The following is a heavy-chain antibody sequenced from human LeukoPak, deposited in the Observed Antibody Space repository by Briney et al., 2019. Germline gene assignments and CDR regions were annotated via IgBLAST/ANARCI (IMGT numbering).Heavy chain of an antibody. CDR2: ISNTGDII. CDR1: GFIFSSYN. D-gene: IGHD6-13*01. J-gene: IGHJ6*03. CDR3: AKDATAVVGTVYMDV. Sequence: GGSLRLSCAASGFIFSSYNMNWVRQAPGKGPEWISHISNTGDIIHYADSVEGRFTISRDNAKNSLYLQMNSLRAEDTAVYYCAKDATAVVGTVYMDVWGKGTTVTISS. V-gene: IGHV3-48*04.